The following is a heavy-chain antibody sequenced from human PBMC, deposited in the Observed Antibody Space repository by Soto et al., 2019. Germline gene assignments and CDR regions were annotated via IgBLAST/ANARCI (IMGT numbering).Heavy chain of an antibody. J-gene: IGHJ6*02. Sequence: QVQLQESGPGLVRPSETLSLTCTVSGASISNSYWSWIRQSPGQGLEWIGYIYSSGSTNYNHSLKNRVTISVDTSKKQFSMKLSSLIDADTAVYYCARHSPPFFYGSGPWDVWGQGTTVIVSS. CDR3: ARHSPPFFYGSGPWDV. D-gene: IGHD3-10*01. V-gene: IGHV4-59*08. CDR1: GASISNSY. CDR2: IYSSGST.